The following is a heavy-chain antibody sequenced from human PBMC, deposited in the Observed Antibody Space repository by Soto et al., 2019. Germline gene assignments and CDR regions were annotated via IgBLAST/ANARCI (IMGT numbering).Heavy chain of an antibody. J-gene: IGHJ6*03. CDR2: INPNGGVT. Sequence: QVQLVQSGAEVQKPGASVTVSCRSSGDTFNDYYIHWVRQAPGQGLEWMGWINPNGGVTKYAQKFQGWVSMTRDTSIRTVYMQLSRLRSDDTAVYYWARESGGATATLDYYYFYMDVWGTGTTVTVSS. D-gene: IGHD1-26*01. V-gene: IGHV1-2*04. CDR3: ARESGGATATLDYYYFYMDV. CDR1: GDTFNDYY.